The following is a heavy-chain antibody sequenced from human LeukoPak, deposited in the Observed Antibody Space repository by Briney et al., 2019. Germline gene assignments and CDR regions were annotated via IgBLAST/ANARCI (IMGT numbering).Heavy chain of an antibody. CDR1: GFTFSSYA. D-gene: IGHD3-22*01. Sequence: GGSLRLSCAASGFTFSSYAMSWVRQAPGKGLEWVSAISGSGGSTYYADPVKGRFTISRDNSKNTLYLQMNSLRAEDTAVYYCAKDRYYDSVRDDWFDPWGQGTLVTVSS. V-gene: IGHV3-23*01. CDR3: AKDRYYDSVRDDWFDP. J-gene: IGHJ5*02. CDR2: ISGSGGST.